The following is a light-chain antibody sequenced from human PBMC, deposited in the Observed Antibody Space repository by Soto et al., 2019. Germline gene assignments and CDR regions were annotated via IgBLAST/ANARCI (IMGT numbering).Light chain of an antibody. CDR2: AAS. CDR1: QSISNS. J-gene: IGKJ2*01. V-gene: IGKV1-39*01. CDR3: QQSCSTPRT. Sequence: DIQMTQSPSSLSASVGDRVTITCRASQSISNSLNWYQQKPGKAPNLLIYAASRLQSGVPSRFSGSGSGTYFTLTISSLQPEDFATFYCQQSCSTPRTFGQGTKLEIK.